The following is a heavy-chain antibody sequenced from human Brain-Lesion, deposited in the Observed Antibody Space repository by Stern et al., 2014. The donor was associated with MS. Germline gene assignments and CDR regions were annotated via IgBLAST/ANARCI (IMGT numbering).Heavy chain of an antibody. J-gene: IGHJ5*02. CDR1: GGSISSGGFS. V-gene: IGHV4-31*03. D-gene: IGHD2-8*01. CDR2: IHYSGSA. CDR3: ARVGVYVQTGWFDP. Sequence: VQLVESGPGLVKPSQTLSLTCTVSGGSISSGGFSWSWIPPHPGQGLEWTGYIHYSGSAYYNSALKSRVTISRDTSKNQFSLNLNSVTAADTAVYYCARVGVYVQTGWFDPWGQGALVTVSS.